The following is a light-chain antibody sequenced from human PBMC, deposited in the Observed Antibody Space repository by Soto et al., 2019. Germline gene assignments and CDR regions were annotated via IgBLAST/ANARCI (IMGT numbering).Light chain of an antibody. CDR3: KQRSNWPWT. V-gene: IGKV3-11*01. CDR1: QSVTSSY. J-gene: IGKJ1*01. CDR2: DAS. Sequence: EIVLTQSPATLSLSPGERATLSYRASQSVTSSYLAWYQQKPGQAPRLLIYDASNRATGIPARFSGSGSGTDFTLTIRSLEPEDFAVYYCKQRSNWPWTFGQGTKVDIK.